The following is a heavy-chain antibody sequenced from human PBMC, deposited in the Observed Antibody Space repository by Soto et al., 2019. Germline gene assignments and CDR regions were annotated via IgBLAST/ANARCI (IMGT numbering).Heavy chain of an antibody. Sequence: RGESLKISCKGSGYSFTSFWIGWVRQMPGKGLEWMGIIYPGDSDTRYSPSFQGQVTISADKSISTAYLQWSSLKASDTAMYYCARRLYDSSGYNWFDPWGQGTLVTVSS. V-gene: IGHV5-51*01. D-gene: IGHD3-22*01. CDR2: IYPGDSDT. CDR3: ARRLYDSSGYNWFDP. CDR1: GYSFTSFW. J-gene: IGHJ5*02.